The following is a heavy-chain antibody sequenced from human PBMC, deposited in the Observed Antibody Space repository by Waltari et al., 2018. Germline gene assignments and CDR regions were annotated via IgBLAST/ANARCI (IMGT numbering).Heavy chain of an antibody. CDR1: GGSFSGYY. CDR2: INHSGST. CDR3: ARVRVYIWGSYRPLDAFDI. D-gene: IGHD3-16*02. J-gene: IGHJ3*02. V-gene: IGHV4-34*01. Sequence: QVQLQQWGAGLLKPSETLSLTCAVYGGSFSGYYWSWIRQPPGTGLEWIGEINHSGSTNYNPSLKSRVTISVDTSKNQFSLKLSSVTAADTAVYYCARVRVYIWGSYRPLDAFDIWGQGTMVTVSS.